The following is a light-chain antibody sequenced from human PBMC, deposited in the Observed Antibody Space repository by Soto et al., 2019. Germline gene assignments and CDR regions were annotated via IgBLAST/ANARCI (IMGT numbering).Light chain of an antibody. CDR2: GAS. CDR1: QSLAGNY. J-gene: IGKJ4*01. CDR3: QQYGTSPPLT. Sequence: EIVLVQSPCTRYLSPGERATLPFRASQSLAGNYLAWYQQKPGEAPRLLIDGASTRATGTPDRFSSSGSATDFPLTISRLEPEDFAVYYCQQYGTSPPLTFGGGTKEEIK. V-gene: IGKV3-20*01.